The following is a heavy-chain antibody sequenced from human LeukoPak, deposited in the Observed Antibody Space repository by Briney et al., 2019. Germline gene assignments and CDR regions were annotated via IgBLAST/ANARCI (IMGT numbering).Heavy chain of an antibody. CDR1: GFTFSTYA. CDR3: AKSHRLSWVFDS. Sequence: GGSLRLSCAASGFTFSTYAMTWVRQAPGKGLEWVSAISKSGDNTYYADSVKGRFTISRDNSKDTLYLQLNSLRAEDTAVYYCAKSHRLSWVFDSWAQGTLVTVSS. D-gene: IGHD6-13*01. J-gene: IGHJ4*02. CDR2: ISKSGDNT. V-gene: IGHV3-23*01.